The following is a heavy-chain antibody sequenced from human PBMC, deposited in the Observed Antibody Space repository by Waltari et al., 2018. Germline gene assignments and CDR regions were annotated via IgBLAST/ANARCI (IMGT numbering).Heavy chain of an antibody. CDR3: QRGDY. CDR1: GFTLSSFW. CDR2: INQDGSGT. J-gene: IGHJ4*02. V-gene: IGHV3-7*04. Sequence: EVQLVESGGGLVQPGGSLRLSCAASGFTLSSFWMGWARQAPGKGLEWVANINQDGSGTYYVDSVKGRFTISRDNAKKSVFLQMNSLRADDTAVYYCQRGDYWGQGTLVTVSS.